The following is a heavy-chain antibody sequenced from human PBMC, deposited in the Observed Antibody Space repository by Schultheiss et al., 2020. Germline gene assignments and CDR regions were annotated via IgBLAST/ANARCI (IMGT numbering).Heavy chain of an antibody. CDR2: ITFGGGGT. CDR3: ARDLAVAAYDY. Sequence: GGSLRLSCAASGFTFSNYAMTWVRQAPGMGLEWVSTITFGGGGTNYAESVKGRFSISRDNSRNTLYLQMNSLRAEDTAVYYCARDLAVAAYDYWGQGTLVTVSS. V-gene: IGHV3-23*01. J-gene: IGHJ4*02. CDR1: GFTFSNYA. D-gene: IGHD6-19*01.